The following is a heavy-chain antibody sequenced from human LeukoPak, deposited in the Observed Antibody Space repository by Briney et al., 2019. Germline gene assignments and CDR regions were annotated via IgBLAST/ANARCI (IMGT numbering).Heavy chain of an antibody. V-gene: IGHV3-30*04. Sequence: PGGSLRLSCAASGFTFSNYAMHWDRQAPGKGLEWVAVISYDGSNKYYADSVKGRFTISRDNSKNTLYLQMNSLRAEDTAVYYCASALGYCSGGSCYVAYWGQGTLVTVSS. CDR1: GFTFSNYA. CDR3: ASALGYCSGGSCYVAY. CDR2: ISYDGSNK. J-gene: IGHJ4*02. D-gene: IGHD2-15*01.